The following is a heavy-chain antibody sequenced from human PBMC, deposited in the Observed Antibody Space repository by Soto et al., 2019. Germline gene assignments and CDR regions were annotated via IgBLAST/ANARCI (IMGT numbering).Heavy chain of an antibody. V-gene: IGHV4-39*01. D-gene: IGHD3-10*01. CDR1: GDSISSGSYY. CDR2: IDYSGRT. Sequence: SETLSLTCTVSGDSISSGSYYWVWIRQPSGKGLEWIGSIDYSGRTYYTPPLKSRVTISVDTSKNHFSLNLRSVTAADTAIYYCVRQPITLIRGIVDVWGQGTTVTVS. CDR3: VRQPITLIRGIVDV. J-gene: IGHJ6*02.